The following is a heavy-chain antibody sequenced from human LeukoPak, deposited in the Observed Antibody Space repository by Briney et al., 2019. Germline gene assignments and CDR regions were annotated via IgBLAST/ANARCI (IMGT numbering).Heavy chain of an antibody. D-gene: IGHD6-19*01. Sequence: GGSLRLSCAASGFTFSSYEMNWVRQAPGKGLEWVSYISSSGSTIYYADSVKGRFTISRDNAKNSLYLQMSSLRAEDTAVYYCARVGSGWYFDYWGQGTLVTVSS. J-gene: IGHJ4*02. V-gene: IGHV3-48*03. CDR1: GFTFSSYE. CDR2: ISSSGSTI. CDR3: ARVGSGWYFDY.